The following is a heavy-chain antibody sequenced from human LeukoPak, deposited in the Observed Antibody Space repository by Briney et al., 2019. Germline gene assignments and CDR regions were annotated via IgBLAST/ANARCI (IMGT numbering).Heavy chain of an antibody. Sequence: SETLSLTCAVSGGSINSGGYSSSWIRQAPGKGLEWIGYIYHSGSTYYNPSLKSRVTRSVDRSKNQFSLKLSSVTAADTAVYYCARGTERASWFDPWGQGTLVTVSS. CDR2: IYHSGST. D-gene: IGHD1-1*01. CDR1: GGSINSGGYS. V-gene: IGHV4-30-2*01. J-gene: IGHJ5*02. CDR3: ARGTERASWFDP.